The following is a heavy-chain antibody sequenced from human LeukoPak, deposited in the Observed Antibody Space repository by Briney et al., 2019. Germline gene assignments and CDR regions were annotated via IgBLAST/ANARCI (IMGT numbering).Heavy chain of an antibody. V-gene: IGHV3-11*04. J-gene: IGHJ4*02. Sequence: GGSLRLSCAASGFTFSDYYMSWIRQAPGKGLEVVSYISSSGSTIYYADSVKGRFTISRDNAKNSLYLQMNSLRAEDTAVYYCARDKYYYDSSGLWGYWGQGTLVTVSS. CDR2: ISSSGSTI. CDR1: GFTFSDYY. D-gene: IGHD3-22*01. CDR3: ARDKYYYDSSGLWGY.